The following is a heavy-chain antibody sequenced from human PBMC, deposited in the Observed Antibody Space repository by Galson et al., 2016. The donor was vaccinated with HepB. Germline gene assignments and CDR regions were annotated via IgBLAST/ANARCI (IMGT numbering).Heavy chain of an antibody. D-gene: IGHD6-6*01. CDR1: GFTFRSHD. CDR3: VRGAARPGDWYFDL. Sequence: SLRLPCAAAGFTFRSHDMHCVRQATGKGLEWVSGIDTAGGTSYLGSVKGRFTISRENAKTSLYLQMNSLRAGDTAVYYRVRGAARPGDWYFDLWGRGTLITVSS. J-gene: IGHJ2*01. V-gene: IGHV3-13*01. CDR2: IDTAGGT.